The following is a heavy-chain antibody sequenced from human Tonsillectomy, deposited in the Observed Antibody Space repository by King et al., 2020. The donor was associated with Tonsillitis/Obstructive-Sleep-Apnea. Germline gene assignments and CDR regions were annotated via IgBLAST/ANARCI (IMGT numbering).Heavy chain of an antibody. CDR2: IYYSGST. D-gene: IGHD1-7*01. J-gene: IGHJ6*03. CDR1: GGSVSSSDYY. CDR3: ARTGTTDYYYYYMDV. V-gene: IGHV4-61*08. Sequence: QLQESGPGLVKPSETLSLTCTVSGGSVSSSDYYWSWIRQPPGKGLEWIGYIYYSGSTDYNPTLKSRVTISVDTSKYQFSLKLSSVTAADTAVYYCARTGTTDYYYYYMDVWGKGTTVTVSS.